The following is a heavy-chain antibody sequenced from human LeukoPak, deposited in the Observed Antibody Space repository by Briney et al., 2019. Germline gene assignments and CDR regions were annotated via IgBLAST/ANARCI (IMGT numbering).Heavy chain of an antibody. J-gene: IGHJ4*02. D-gene: IGHD3-22*01. Sequence: PGGSLRLSCAASGFTFSSYAMSWVRQAPGKGLEWVSAISGSGGSTYYADSVKGRFTISRDNSKNTLYLQMNSLRAEDTAVYYCAKEIPYYYDSSGYLGNYWGQGTLVTVSS. CDR1: GFTFSSYA. CDR2: ISGSGGST. V-gene: IGHV3-23*01. CDR3: AKEIPYYYDSSGYLGNY.